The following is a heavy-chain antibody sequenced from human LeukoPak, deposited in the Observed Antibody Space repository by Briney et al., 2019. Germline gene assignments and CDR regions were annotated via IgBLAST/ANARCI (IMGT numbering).Heavy chain of an antibody. CDR3: AKASRQGAVASPLDY. V-gene: IGHV3-23*01. CDR1: GFTFTTYA. J-gene: IGHJ4*02. D-gene: IGHD6-19*01. CDR2: IGGGGVRT. Sequence: PGGSPRLSCAASGFTFTTYAMSWVRQAPGKGLEWVSAIGGGGVRTYYADSVKGRFTISRDNSKDTLFLQMNSLRAEDTAVYYCAKASRQGAVASPLDYWGQGTLVTVSS.